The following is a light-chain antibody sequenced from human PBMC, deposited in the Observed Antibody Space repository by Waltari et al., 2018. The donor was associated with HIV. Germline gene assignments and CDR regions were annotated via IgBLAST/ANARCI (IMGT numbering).Light chain of an antibody. CDR2: RSN. CDR1: SPNIGRNY. J-gene: IGLJ3*02. CDR3: ATCDDSLSGPV. V-gene: IGLV1-47*01. Sequence: QSVLTQPPSASGTPGQRVAISCSGSSPNIGRNYVYCYQQLPGPAPKVLIYRSNQRPSGVPDRFSGSKSGTSSSLAISSLRSEDEADYYCATCDDSLSGPVFGGGTKLTVL.